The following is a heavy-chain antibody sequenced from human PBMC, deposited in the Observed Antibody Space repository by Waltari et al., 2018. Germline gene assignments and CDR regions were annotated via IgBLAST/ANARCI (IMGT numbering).Heavy chain of an antibody. CDR2: INSDGIST. Sequence: EVQLVESGGGLVQPGGSLRLPCAASGFTFRSYWMHWVRQPPGKGLLWVSRINSDGISTNYADSVKGRFTVSRDNAKNTLYLQMNSLRAEDTAVYYCARGRTGLTQIVEDWGQGTLVTVSS. D-gene: IGHD1-26*01. CDR3: ARGRTGLTQIVED. J-gene: IGHJ4*02. CDR1: GFTFRSYW. V-gene: IGHV3-74*01.